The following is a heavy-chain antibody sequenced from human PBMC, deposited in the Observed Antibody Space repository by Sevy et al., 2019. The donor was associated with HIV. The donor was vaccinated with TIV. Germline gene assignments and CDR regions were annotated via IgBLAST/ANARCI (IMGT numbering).Heavy chain of an antibody. CDR1: GGTFSSYA. V-gene: IGHV1-69*01. Sequence: VKVSCKASGGTFSSYAISWVRQAPGQGLEWMGGIIPIFGTANYAQKFQGRVTITADESTSTAYMELSSLRSEDTAVYYCARSRPRYGGKMYYYGMDVWGQGTTVTVSS. CDR2: IIPIFGTA. CDR3: ARSRPRYGGKMYYYGMDV. D-gene: IGHD2-15*01. J-gene: IGHJ6*02.